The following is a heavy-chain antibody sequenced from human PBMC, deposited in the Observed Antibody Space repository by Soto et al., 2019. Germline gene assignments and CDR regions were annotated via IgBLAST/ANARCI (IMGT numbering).Heavy chain of an antibody. CDR1: GGSISSGGYY. D-gene: IGHD6-6*01. V-gene: IGHV4-31*03. Sequence: LSLPCTVSGGSISSGGYYWSWIRQHPGKGLEWIGYIYYSGSTYYNPSLKSRVTISVDTSKNQFSLKLSSVTAADTAVYYCARGPSSSGVFDYWGQGTLVTVSS. J-gene: IGHJ4*02. CDR2: IYYSGST. CDR3: ARGPSSSGVFDY.